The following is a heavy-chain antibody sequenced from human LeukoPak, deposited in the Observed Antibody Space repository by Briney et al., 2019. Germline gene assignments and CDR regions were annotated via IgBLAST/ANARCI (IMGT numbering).Heavy chain of an antibody. CDR1: RFTFSSYA. J-gene: IGHJ6*02. Sequence: GGSLRLSCAASRFTFSSYAMSWVRQAPGKGLEWVSAISGSGGSTYYADSVKGRFTTSRDNSKNTLYPQMNSLRAEDTAVYYCAKDDIVGAPYGMDVWGQGTTVTVSS. CDR2: ISGSGGST. CDR3: AKDDIVGAPYGMDV. D-gene: IGHD1-26*01. V-gene: IGHV3-23*01.